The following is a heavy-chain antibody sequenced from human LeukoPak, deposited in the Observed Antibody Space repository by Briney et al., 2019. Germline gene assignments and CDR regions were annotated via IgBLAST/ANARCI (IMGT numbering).Heavy chain of an antibody. CDR3: AGDFWPGVAVESWFDP. V-gene: IGHV3-7*01. CDR1: GFTFSSYW. CDR2: IKQDGSET. D-gene: IGHD6-19*01. Sequence: GGSLRLSCAASGFTFSSYWMSWVRQAPGKGLEWVANIKQDGSETYYVDSVKGRFTISRDNVKNSLYLQMNSLRAEDTAVYYCAGDFWPGVAVESWFDPWGQGTLVTVSS. J-gene: IGHJ5*02.